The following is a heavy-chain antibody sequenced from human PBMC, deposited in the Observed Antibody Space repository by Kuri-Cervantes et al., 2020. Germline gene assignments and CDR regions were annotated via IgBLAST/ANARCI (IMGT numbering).Heavy chain of an antibody. CDR3: ARLWGSGSYYWCDN. D-gene: IGHD2-8*01. J-gene: IGHJ1*01. CDR1: GGSITTSY. Sequence: SETLSLTCAVSGGSITTSYWSWIRQTPGKELEFIGYLSNSGSTNYNPSLKSRVSFSFDATENEISLKLRSVTAADTAIYYCARLWGSGSYYWCDNWGQGTSVTVSS. CDR2: LSNSGST. V-gene: IGHV4-59*13.